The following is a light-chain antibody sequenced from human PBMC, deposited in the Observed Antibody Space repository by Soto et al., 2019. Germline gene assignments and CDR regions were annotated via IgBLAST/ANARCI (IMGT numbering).Light chain of an antibody. CDR2: SAS. CDR3: QQGYSTPLT. J-gene: IGKJ1*01. CDR1: QSISTY. V-gene: IGKV1-39*01. Sequence: DIQMTQSPSSLSASVGDRVTITCRASQSISTYLHWFQQKPGKAPKVLIYSASNLQSGVPSRFSGSGSGTEFTLTIGSLQPEDFAIYYCQQGYSTPLTFGQGTKVEIK.